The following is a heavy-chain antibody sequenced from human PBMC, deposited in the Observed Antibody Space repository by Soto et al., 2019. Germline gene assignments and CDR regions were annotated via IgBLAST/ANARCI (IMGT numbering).Heavy chain of an antibody. CDR2: IYYSGST. J-gene: IGHJ5*02. V-gene: IGHV4-30-4*01. CDR3: ASVAGGHYSTNWFDP. CDR1: GGSFSSGDYY. D-gene: IGHD3-3*01. Sequence: PSETLSLTCTVSGGSFSSGDYYWSWIRQPPGKGLEWIGYIYYSGSTYYNPSLKSRVTISVDTSKNQFSLRLSSVTAADTAVYHCASVAGGHYSTNWFDPWGQGTLVTVSS.